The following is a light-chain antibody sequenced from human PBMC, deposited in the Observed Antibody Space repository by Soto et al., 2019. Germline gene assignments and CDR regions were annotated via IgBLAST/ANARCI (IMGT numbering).Light chain of an antibody. CDR3: CSYAGGFHV. CDR2: DVY. CDR1: SSDVGGYNY. J-gene: IGLJ1*01. Sequence: QSVLTQPRSVSRSPGQSVAISCTGTSSDVGGYNYVSWYQQHPGKVPKLIIFDVYKRPSGVPDRFSGSKSGSTASLSISGPQADDEADYYCCSYAGGFHVVVTGTKVTDL. V-gene: IGLV2-11*01.